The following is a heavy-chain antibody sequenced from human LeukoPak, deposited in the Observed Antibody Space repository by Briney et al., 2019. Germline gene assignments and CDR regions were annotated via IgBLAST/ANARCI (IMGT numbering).Heavy chain of an antibody. D-gene: IGHD3-10*01. CDR2: MNPNSGNT. Sequence: GESLKISCKASGYTFTSYDINWVRQATGQGLEWMGWMNPNSGNTGYAQKFQGRVTITRNTSISTAYMELSSLRSEDTAVYYCAREGHYGSGSYYSNYYYYYMDVWGKGTTVTVSS. CDR1: GYTFTSYD. J-gene: IGHJ6*03. V-gene: IGHV1-8*03. CDR3: AREGHYGSGSYYSNYYYYYMDV.